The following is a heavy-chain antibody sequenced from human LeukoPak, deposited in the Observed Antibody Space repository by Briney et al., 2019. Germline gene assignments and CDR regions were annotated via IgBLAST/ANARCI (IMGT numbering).Heavy chain of an antibody. CDR3: ASPPTRECTSISCPLSY. Sequence: GESLKISCKGSGYSFTSYWIAWVRQMPGKGLEWMGITYPHDSDTRYSPSFQGQVTISADKSVSAAYLQWISLKASDTAMYYCASPPTRECTSISCPLSYWGQGTLVTVSS. V-gene: IGHV5-51*01. J-gene: IGHJ4*02. CDR2: TYPHDSDT. CDR1: GYSFTSYW. D-gene: IGHD2-2*01.